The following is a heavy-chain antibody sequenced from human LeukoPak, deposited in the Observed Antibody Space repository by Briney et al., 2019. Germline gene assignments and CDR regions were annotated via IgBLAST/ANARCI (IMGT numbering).Heavy chain of an antibody. Sequence: SETLSLTCTVSGGSISSYYWSWIRQPAGKGLEWIGRIYTSGSTNYNPSLKSRVTMSVDTSKNQFSLKLSSVTAADTAVYYCARDYYDSSGCNFDYWGQGTLVTVSS. V-gene: IGHV4-4*07. CDR3: ARDYYDSSGCNFDY. D-gene: IGHD3-22*01. J-gene: IGHJ4*02. CDR2: IYTSGST. CDR1: GGSISSYY.